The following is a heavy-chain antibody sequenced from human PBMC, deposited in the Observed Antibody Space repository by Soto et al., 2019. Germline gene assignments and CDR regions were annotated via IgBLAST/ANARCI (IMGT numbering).Heavy chain of an antibody. D-gene: IGHD3-22*01. CDR1: GYTFTSYY. CDR2: INPSGGST. J-gene: IGHJ3*02. Sequence: GASVKVSCKASGYTFTSYYMHWVRQAPGQGLEWMGIINPSGGSTSYAQKFQGRVTMTRDTSTSTVYMELSSLRSEDTAVYYCARDGGTMIVVVAFDIWGQGTMVTVSS. CDR3: ARDGGTMIVVVAFDI. V-gene: IGHV1-46*01.